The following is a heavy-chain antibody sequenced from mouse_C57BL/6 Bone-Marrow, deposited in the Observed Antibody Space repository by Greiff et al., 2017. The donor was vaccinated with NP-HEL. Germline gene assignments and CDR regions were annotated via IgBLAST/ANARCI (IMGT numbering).Heavy chain of an antibody. J-gene: IGHJ1*03. Sequence: VQLQQSGAELVRPGTSVKVSCKASGYAFTNYLIEWVKQRPGQGLEWIGVINPGSGGTNYNEKFKGKATLTADKSSSTAYMQLSSPTSEDSAVYFCARWSSRYFDVWGTGTTVTVSS. D-gene: IGHD1-1*01. CDR3: ARWSSRYFDV. V-gene: IGHV1-54*01. CDR1: GYAFTNYL. CDR2: INPGSGGT.